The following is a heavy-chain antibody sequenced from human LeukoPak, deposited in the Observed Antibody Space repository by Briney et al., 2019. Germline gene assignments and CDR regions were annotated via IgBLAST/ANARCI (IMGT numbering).Heavy chain of an antibody. CDR3: ARDFFHSSDSRPFDY. Sequence: GGSLRLSCAASGFTVSSNYMSWVRQAPGKGLEWVSVIYSGGSTYYADSVKGRFTISRDNSKNTLYLQMNSLRAEDTAVYYCARDFFHSSDSRPFDYWGQGTLVTVSS. CDR2: IYSGGST. V-gene: IGHV3-53*01. D-gene: IGHD3-22*01. J-gene: IGHJ4*02. CDR1: GFTVSSNY.